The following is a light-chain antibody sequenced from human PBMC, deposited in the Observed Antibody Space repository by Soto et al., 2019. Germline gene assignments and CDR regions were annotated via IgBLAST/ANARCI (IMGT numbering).Light chain of an antibody. CDR1: QSISTY. CDR2: AAS. J-gene: IGKJ2*01. Sequence: DIQMTQSPSSLSASIGDRVTITCRASQSISTYLNWYQQRPGKAPKVLIYAASHLEGGVPSRFSGSGSGTDFTLTINSLQLVDFATYYCQQSYKTPYTFGQGTKVDIK. CDR3: QQSYKTPYT. V-gene: IGKV1-39*01.